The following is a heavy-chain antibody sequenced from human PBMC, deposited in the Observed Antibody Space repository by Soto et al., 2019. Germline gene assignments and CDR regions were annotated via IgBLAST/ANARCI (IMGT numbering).Heavy chain of an antibody. Sequence: QVQLVQSGAEVKKPGSSVKVSCKASGGTFSSYAITWVRQAPGQGLEWMGGIIPIFGTANYAQKFQGRVTITADESTSTAYMARSSLRSEDTAVYYCARDRGPSSGYYPYWFDPWGQGTLVTVSS. V-gene: IGHV1-69*12. CDR3: ARDRGPSSGYYPYWFDP. CDR1: GGTFSSYA. J-gene: IGHJ5*02. D-gene: IGHD3-22*01. CDR2: IIPIFGTA.